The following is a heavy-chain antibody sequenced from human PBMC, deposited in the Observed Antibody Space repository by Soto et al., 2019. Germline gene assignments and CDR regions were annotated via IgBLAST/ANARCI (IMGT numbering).Heavy chain of an antibody. Sequence: ASVKVSCKASGYTFTSYGISWVRQAPGQGLEWMGWISAYNGNTNYAQKLQGRVTMTTDTSTSTAYMELRSLRSDDTAVYYCARVIGVVIPNWFDPWGQGTLVTVSS. J-gene: IGHJ5*02. CDR1: GYTFTSYG. CDR3: ARVIGVVIPNWFDP. V-gene: IGHV1-18*01. CDR2: ISAYNGNT. D-gene: IGHD3-22*01.